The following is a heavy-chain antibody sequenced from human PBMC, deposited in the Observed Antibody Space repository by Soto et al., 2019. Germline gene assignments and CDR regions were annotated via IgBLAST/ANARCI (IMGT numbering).Heavy chain of an antibody. D-gene: IGHD6-13*01. J-gene: IGHJ6*02. Sequence: QITLKESGPTLVKPTQTLTLTCTFSGFSLSTSGVGVGWIRQPPGKALEWLALIYWDDDKRYSPSLKSRLTMNQDTSKNQVVLTMTNMDPVDTATDYCAHRRGGSSSWYKWGQGTTVTVSS. V-gene: IGHV2-5*02. CDR1: GFSLSTSGVG. CDR2: IYWDDDK. CDR3: AHRRGGSSSWYK.